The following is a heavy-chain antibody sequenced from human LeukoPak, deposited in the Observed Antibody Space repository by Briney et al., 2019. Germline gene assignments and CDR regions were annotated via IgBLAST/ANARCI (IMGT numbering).Heavy chain of an antibody. CDR1: GFSLSTSGMC. CDR2: IDWDDDK. V-gene: IGHV2-70*11. Sequence: SGPALVKPTQTLTLTCTFSGFSLSTSGMCVSWIRQPPGKALEWLARIDWDDDKYYSTSLKTRLTISEDTSKNQVVLTMTNMDPVDTATYYCARMEYYDILTGFDPWGQGTLVTVSS. J-gene: IGHJ5*02. D-gene: IGHD3-9*01. CDR3: ARMEYYDILTGFDP.